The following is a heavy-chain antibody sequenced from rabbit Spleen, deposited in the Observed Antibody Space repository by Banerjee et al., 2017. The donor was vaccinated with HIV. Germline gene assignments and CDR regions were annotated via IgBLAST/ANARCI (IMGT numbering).Heavy chain of an antibody. D-gene: IGHD8-1*01. CDR1: GVSFSFNNY. CDR2: VDVGSSGFT. V-gene: IGHV1S40*01. CDR3: ARDAATSFSSYGMDL. Sequence: VESGGDLVKPGASPTLTCTASGVSFSFNNYMCWVRQAPGKGLEWIGCVDVGSSGFTYFASWAKGRFTISKISSTTVTLQMTCLTAADTATYFCARDAATSFSSYGMDLWGPGTLVTVS. J-gene: IGHJ6*01.